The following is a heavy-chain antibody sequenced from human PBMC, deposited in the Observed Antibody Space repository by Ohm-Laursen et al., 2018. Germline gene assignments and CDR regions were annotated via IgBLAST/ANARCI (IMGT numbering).Heavy chain of an antibody. CDR3: ATSSGNYSTEAFDI. D-gene: IGHD1-26*01. Sequence: GSLRLSCSASGFIFSNAWMSWVRQAPGKGLEWVGRIISEIDGGTTDYAAPVKGAFTISRDDSKNTLYLQLNRLKTEDTAIYYCATSSGNYSTEAFDIWGQGTMVTVSS. V-gene: IGHV3-15*01. CDR1: GFIFSNAW. CDR2: IISEIDGGTT. J-gene: IGHJ3*02.